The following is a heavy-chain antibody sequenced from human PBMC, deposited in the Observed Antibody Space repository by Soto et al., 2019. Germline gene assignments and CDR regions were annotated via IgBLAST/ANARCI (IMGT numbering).Heavy chain of an antibody. D-gene: IGHD6-19*01. V-gene: IGHV1-18*04. J-gene: IGHJ5*02. CDR3: ARDISSGWYEKIDP. Sequence: ASVKVSCKASGYTFTSYGISWVRQAPGQGLEWMGWISAYNGNTNYAQKLQGRVTMTTDTSTSTAYMELRSLGSDDTAVYYCARDISSGWYEKIDPWGQGTLVTVSS. CDR1: GYTFTSYG. CDR2: ISAYNGNT.